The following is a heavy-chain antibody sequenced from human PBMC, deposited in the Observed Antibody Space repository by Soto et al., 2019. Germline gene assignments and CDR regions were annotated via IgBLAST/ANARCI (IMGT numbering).Heavy chain of an antibody. D-gene: IGHD3-22*01. V-gene: IGHV3-53*01. J-gene: IGHJ4*02. CDR2: MYSGGST. CDR1: GFTVSSNY. Sequence: EVQLVESGGGLIQPGGSLRLSCAASGFTVSSNYMSWVRQAPGEGLEWVSGMYSGGSTYYADSGKGRFTISRDNSKNTLYLQMNSLRAEDTAVYDCARGLGRCYYGSSGYFHRDYWGQGTLVTVSS. CDR3: ARGLGRCYYGSSGYFHRDY.